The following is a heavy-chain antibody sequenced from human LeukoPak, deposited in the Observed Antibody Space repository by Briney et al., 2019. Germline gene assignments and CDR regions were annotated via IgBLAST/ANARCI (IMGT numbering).Heavy chain of an antibody. D-gene: IGHD3-10*01. J-gene: IGHJ3*01. V-gene: IGHV3-30*18. Sequence: SLLLSCAASGFTFSTYGMHWGRPAPGKGLEWVALIAYDGSYKYFAESVKGRFTISRDNSRNTLYLQMNSLRADDTAVYYCAKAERPYGPGSYPNWGQGTMVTVSS. CDR2: IAYDGSYK. CDR1: GFTFSTYG. CDR3: AKAERPYGPGSYPN.